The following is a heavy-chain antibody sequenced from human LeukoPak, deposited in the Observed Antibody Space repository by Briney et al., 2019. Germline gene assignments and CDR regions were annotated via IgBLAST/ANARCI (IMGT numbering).Heavy chain of an antibody. Sequence: PSETLSLTCAVSGGSISSSNWWSWVRQPPGKGLEWIGEIYHSGSTNYNPSLKSRVTISVDKSKNQFSLKLSSVTAADTAVYYCARRTYYYDSSGPVYYFDYWGQGTLVTVSS. D-gene: IGHD3-22*01. J-gene: IGHJ4*02. V-gene: IGHV4-4*02. CDR1: GGSISSSNW. CDR3: ARRTYYYDSSGPVYYFDY. CDR2: IYHSGST.